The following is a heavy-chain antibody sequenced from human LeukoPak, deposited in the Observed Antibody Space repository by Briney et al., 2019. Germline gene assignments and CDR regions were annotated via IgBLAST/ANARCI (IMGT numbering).Heavy chain of an antibody. CDR1: GYTFTGYY. V-gene: IGHV1-2*02. Sequence: ASVKDSCKASGYTFTGYYMHWVRQAPGQGLEWMGWINPNSGGTNYAQKFQGRVTMTRDTSISTAYMELSRLRSDDTAVYYCARDGYCSGGSCFDWFDPWGQGTLVTVSS. CDR2: INPNSGGT. J-gene: IGHJ5*02. D-gene: IGHD2-15*01. CDR3: ARDGYCSGGSCFDWFDP.